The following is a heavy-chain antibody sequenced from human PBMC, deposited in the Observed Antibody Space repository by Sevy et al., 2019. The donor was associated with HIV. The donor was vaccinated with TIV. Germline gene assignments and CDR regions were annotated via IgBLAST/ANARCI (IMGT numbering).Heavy chain of an antibody. CDR3: ARDDLIQLWLPAFDI. D-gene: IGHD5-18*01. J-gene: IGHJ3*02. CDR1: GFTFSSYW. CDR2: IKQDGSEK. Sequence: GGSLRLSCAASGFTFSSYWMSWVRQAPGKGLEWVANIKQDGSEKYYVDSVKGRFTISRDNAKNSLYLQMNSLRAEDTAVYYCARDDLIQLWLPAFDIWVQGTMVTVSS. V-gene: IGHV3-7*03.